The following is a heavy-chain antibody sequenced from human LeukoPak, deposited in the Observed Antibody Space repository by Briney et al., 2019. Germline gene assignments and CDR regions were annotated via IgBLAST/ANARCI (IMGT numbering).Heavy chain of an antibody. CDR2: IKQDGSEK. V-gene: IGHV3-7*03. D-gene: IGHD3-22*01. Sequence: GRSLRLSCAASGFTFSSYGIHWVRQAPGKGLEWVANIKQDGSEKYYVDSVKGRFTISRDNAKNSLYLQMNSLRAEDTAVYYCARDNRYYYDSSGYAYYYGMDVWGQGTTVTVSS. CDR3: ARDNRYYYDSSGYAYYYGMDV. CDR1: GFTFSSYG. J-gene: IGHJ6*02.